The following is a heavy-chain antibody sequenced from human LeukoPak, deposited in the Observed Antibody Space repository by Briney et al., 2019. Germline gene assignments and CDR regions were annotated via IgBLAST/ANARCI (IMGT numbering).Heavy chain of an antibody. J-gene: IGHJ4*02. CDR3: AKVKGWWPPTSADY. Sequence: GSLRLSCVASGFTFSSNAMSWVRQAPGMGPDWVSSITFSASSTDYADSVKGRFTISRDNSKNTLYLQMSSLRVEDTAVYYCAKVKGWWPPTSADYWGQGTLVTVSS. V-gene: IGHV3-23*01. D-gene: IGHD2-15*01. CDR1: GFTFSSNA. CDR2: ITFSASST.